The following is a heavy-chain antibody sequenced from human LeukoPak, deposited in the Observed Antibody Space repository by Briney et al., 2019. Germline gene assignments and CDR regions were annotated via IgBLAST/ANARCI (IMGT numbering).Heavy chain of an antibody. J-gene: IGHJ6*03. D-gene: IGHD6-25*01. V-gene: IGHV3-23*01. Sequence: GGSLRLSCAASGFTFSSYAMSWVRQAPGKGPEWVSTSSIDGGRTYYADSVKGRFTVSRDTSKNTLYLQMNSLRAEDTAVYYCARKGIGSSRYQNMDVWGKGTTVTVSS. CDR3: ARKGIGSSRYQNMDV. CDR2: SSIDGGRT. CDR1: GFTFSSYA.